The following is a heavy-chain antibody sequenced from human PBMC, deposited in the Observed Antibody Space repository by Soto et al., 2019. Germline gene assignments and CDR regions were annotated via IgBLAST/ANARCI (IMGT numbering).Heavy chain of an antibody. CDR1: GFTVSSNY. J-gene: IGHJ4*02. V-gene: IGHV3-53*01. Sequence: GGSLRLSCAASGFTVSSNYMSWVRQAPGKGLEWVSVIYAVHSTYYADSVKGRFTISRDNSKNTLYLQMNSLRAEDTALYYCAREAEPYSYNYVWGSYFDYWGQGT. CDR3: AREAEPYSYNYVWGSYFDY. CDR2: IYAVHST. D-gene: IGHD3-16*01.